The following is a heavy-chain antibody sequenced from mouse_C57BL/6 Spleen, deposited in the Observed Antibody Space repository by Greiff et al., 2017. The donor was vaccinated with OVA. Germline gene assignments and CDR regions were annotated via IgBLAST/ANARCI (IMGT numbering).Heavy chain of an antibody. CDR1: GYTFTDYY. CDR3: ATITTVVVPFDY. D-gene: IGHD1-1*01. J-gene: IGHJ2*01. V-gene: IGHV1-26*01. Sequence: EVQLQQSGPELVKPGASVKISCKASGYTFTDYYMNWVKQSHGKSLEWIGDINPNNGGTSYNQKFKGKATLTVDKSSSTAYMELRSLTSEDSAVYYCATITTVVVPFDYWGQGTTLTVSS. CDR2: INPNNGGT.